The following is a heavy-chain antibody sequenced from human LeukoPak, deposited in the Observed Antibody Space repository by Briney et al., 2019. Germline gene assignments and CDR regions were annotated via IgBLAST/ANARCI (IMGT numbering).Heavy chain of an antibody. CDR3: AREVVPAAILDYYYGMDV. V-gene: IGHV4-4*07. CDR1: GGSISRYY. J-gene: IGHJ6*02. CDR2: IYTSGST. D-gene: IGHD2-2*02. Sequence: PSETLSLTCAVSGGSISRYYWSWIRQPAGKGLEWIGRIYTSGSTNYNPSLKSRVTMSVDTSKNQFSLKLSSVTAADTAVYYCAREVVPAAILDYYYGMDVWGQGTTVTVSS.